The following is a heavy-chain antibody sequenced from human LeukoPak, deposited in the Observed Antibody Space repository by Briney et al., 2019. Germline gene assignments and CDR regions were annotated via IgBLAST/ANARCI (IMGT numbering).Heavy chain of an antibody. D-gene: IGHD1-26*01. Sequence: SETLSLTCAVYGGSFSGYYWSWIRQPPGKGLEWIGEINHSGSTNYNPSLKSRVTISVDTSKNQFSLKLSSVTAADTAVYYCARDGGEYSGSSGYYFDYWGQGTLVTVSS. V-gene: IGHV4-34*01. CDR1: GGSFSGYY. CDR3: ARDGGEYSGSSGYYFDY. J-gene: IGHJ4*02. CDR2: INHSGST.